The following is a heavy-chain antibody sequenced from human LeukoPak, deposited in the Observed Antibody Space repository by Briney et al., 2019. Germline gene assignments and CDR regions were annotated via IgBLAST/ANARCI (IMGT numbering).Heavy chain of an antibody. V-gene: IGHV1-2*02. CDR3: ARDLLQQHLVHHWFDP. J-gene: IGHJ5*02. CDR1: GYTFTGYY. D-gene: IGHD6-13*01. CDR2: INPNSGGT. Sequence: ASVKVSCKASGYTFTGYYMHWVRQAPGQGLEWMGWINPNSGGTNYAQKFQGRVTMTRDTSISTAYMEVSSLTSDDTAIYYCARDLLQQHLVHHWFDPWGQGTLVTVSS.